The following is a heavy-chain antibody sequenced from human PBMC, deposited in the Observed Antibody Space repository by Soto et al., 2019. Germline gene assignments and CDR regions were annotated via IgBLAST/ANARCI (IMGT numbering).Heavy chain of an antibody. CDR1: GFTFSSYA. CDR3: AKQSNPQFGSYFGY. V-gene: IGHV3-23*01. J-gene: IGHJ4*02. CDR2: ISGSGGST. Sequence: GESLKISCAASGFTFSSYAMSWVRQAPGKGLEWVSAISGSGGSTYYADSVKGRFTISRDNSKNTLYLQMNSLRAEDTAVYYCAKQSNPQFGSYFGYWGQGTLVTVSS. D-gene: IGHD1-26*01.